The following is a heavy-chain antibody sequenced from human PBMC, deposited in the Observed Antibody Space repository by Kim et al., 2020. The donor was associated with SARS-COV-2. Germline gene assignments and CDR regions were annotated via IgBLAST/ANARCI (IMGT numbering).Heavy chain of an antibody. CDR2: IRTKTNTYAR. Sequence: GGPLRLSCAASTFTFSGSSIHWVRHAPGKGLEWVGHIRTKTNTYARAYAASLKGRFTITRQDTKNTAYLQMKTLKTDETAVYYCTGQLGGMDVWGKGTAVTVSS. D-gene: IGHD6-6*01. V-gene: IGHV3-73*01. CDR3: TGQLGGMDV. CDR1: TFTFSGSS. J-gene: IGHJ6*03.